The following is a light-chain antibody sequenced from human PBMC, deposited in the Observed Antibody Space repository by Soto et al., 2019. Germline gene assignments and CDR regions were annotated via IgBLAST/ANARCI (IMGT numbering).Light chain of an antibody. J-gene: IGLJ1*01. CDR3: QSYDSSLSGYV. CDR2: EVS. Sequence: QSALTQPASVSGSPGQSITISCTGTSSDVGGYNYVSWYQHHPGKAPRLMIYEVSNRPSGVSDRFSGSKSGTSASLAITGLQAEDEADYYCQSYDSSLSGYVFGTGTKLTVL. V-gene: IGLV2-14*01. CDR1: SSDVGGYNY.